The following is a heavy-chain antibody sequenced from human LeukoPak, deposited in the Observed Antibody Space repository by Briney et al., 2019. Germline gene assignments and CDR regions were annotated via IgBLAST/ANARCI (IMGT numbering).Heavy chain of an antibody. J-gene: IGHJ4*02. CDR2: ISGSGGST. V-gene: IGHV3-23*01. CDR3: ARGGYGSGSYDDY. CDR1: GFTFSSYA. Sequence: GGSLRLSCAASGFTFSSYAMSWVRQAPGKGLEWVSAISGSGGSTYYADSVKGRFTISRDNSKNTLYLQMNSLRAEDTAVYYCARGGYGSGSYDDYWGQGTLVTVSS. D-gene: IGHD3-10*01.